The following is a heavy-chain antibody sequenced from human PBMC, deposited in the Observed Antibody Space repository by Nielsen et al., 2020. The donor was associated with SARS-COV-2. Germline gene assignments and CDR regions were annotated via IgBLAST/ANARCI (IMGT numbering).Heavy chain of an antibody. CDR3: AAGTVAGTGAFDI. CDR1: GGSISSSSYY. Sequence: GSLRLSCTVSGGSISSSSYYWGWIRQPPGKGLEWIGSIYHSGSTNYNPSLKSRVTISVDKSKNQFSLKLSSVTAADTAVYYCAAGTVAGTGAFDIWGQGTMVTVSS. D-gene: IGHD6-19*01. CDR2: IYHSGST. V-gene: IGHV4-39*07. J-gene: IGHJ3*02.